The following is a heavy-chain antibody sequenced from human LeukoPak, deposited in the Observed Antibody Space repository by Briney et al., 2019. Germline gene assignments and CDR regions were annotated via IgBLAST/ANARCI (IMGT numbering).Heavy chain of an antibody. V-gene: IGHV3-53*01. D-gene: IGHD4-17*01. Sequence: PGGSLRLSCTVSGFTLSSNSMSWVRQAPGKGLEWVSFIYSGGNTHYSDPVKGRFTISRDNSKNTLYLQMNSLRAEDTAVYYCAKSPPYGDYWYFDLWGRGTLVTVSS. J-gene: IGHJ2*01. CDR3: AKSPPYGDYWYFDL. CDR1: GFTLSSNS. CDR2: IYSGGNT.